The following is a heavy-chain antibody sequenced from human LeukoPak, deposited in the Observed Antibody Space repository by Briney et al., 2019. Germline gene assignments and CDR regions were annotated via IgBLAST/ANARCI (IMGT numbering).Heavy chain of an antibody. CDR1: GFTFSTAW. J-gene: IGHJ5*02. D-gene: IGHD2-21*02. V-gene: IGHV3-15*01. Sequence: GGSLRLSCAASGFTFSTAWMTWVRQAPGKGLEWVGRITSNTDGGATDYGTPVKGRFTISRDDSKSTLYLQMSSLKIDDTAVYYCLNGDYRGSWGQGTLVTVSS. CDR3: LNGDYRGS. CDR2: ITSNTDGGAT.